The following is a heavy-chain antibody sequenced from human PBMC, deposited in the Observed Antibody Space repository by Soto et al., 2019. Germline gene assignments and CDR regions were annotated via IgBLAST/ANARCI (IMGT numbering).Heavy chain of an antibody. CDR3: ESDPFRLAVAPS. CDR2: ISSSSKYI. D-gene: IGHD6-19*01. CDR1: GFTFSSYS. J-gene: IGHJ5*01. Sequence: EVQLVESGGGLVKPGGSLRLSCAASGFTFSSYSMNWVRQAPGKGLECVSSISSSSKYIYYADSVKCRFTISRDNDKHSRYPQMNRMRGEYSGVYYSESDPFRLAVAPSCGHGTPVTVSS. V-gene: IGHV3-21*01.